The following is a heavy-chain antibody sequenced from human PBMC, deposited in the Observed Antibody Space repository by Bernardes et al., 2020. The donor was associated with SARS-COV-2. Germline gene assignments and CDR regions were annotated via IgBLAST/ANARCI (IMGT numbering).Heavy chain of an antibody. J-gene: IGHJ4*02. CDR1: GGSISSGGYY. CDR3: ARVDVDTDYYFDY. CDR2: IYYSGST. V-gene: IGHV4-31*03. Sequence: SEPLSLTCTVSGGSISSGGYYWSWLLQHPGKGLEWIGYIYYSGSTYYNPSLKSRVTISVDTSKNQFSLKLSSVTAADTAVYYCARVDVDTDYYFDYWGQGTLVTVSS. D-gene: IGHD5-18*01.